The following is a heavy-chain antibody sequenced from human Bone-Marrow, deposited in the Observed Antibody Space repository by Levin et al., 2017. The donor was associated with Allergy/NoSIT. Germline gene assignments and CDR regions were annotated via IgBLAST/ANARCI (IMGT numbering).Heavy chain of an antibody. CDR1: GYPFTNYF. J-gene: IGHJ4*01. CDR3: VRSRSFYFDN. Sequence: ASVKVSCKPSGYPFTNYFLAWVRQAPGQGPEWMGWINPDTGDTDYAQKFQGRVTMTRDTSISTAFMELSSLTSDDTAVYYCVRSRSFYFDNWGHGTLVTVSS. D-gene: IGHD3-10*01. V-gene: IGHV1-2*02. CDR2: INPDTGDT.